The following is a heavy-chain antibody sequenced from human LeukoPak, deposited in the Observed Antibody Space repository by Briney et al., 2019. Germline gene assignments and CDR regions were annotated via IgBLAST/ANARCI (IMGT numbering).Heavy chain of an antibody. J-gene: IGHJ3*02. CDR2: INSDVSGT. Sequence: GGSLRLSCAASGFTFSISWMHWVRQVPGKGLVWVSHINSDVSGTSYADSVTGQVTISRDNANNKLYLQMNSLRAEDTAVYYCARGGVGRAFDIWGQGTMVTVSS. D-gene: IGHD1-26*01. CDR3: ARGGVGRAFDI. CDR1: GFTFSISW. V-gene: IGHV3-74*01.